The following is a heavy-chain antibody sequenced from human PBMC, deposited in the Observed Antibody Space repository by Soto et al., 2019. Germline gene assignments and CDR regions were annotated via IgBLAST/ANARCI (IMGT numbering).Heavy chain of an antibody. Sequence: GASVKVSCKASGGTFSSYAISWVRQAPGQGLEWMGGIIPIFGTANYAQKFQGRVTITADKSTSTAYMELSSLRSEDTAVYYCARDCSSTSCYYPDAFDIWGQGTMVTVSS. CDR1: GGTFSSYA. V-gene: IGHV1-69*06. CDR2: IIPIFGTA. J-gene: IGHJ3*02. D-gene: IGHD2-2*01. CDR3: ARDCSSTSCYYPDAFDI.